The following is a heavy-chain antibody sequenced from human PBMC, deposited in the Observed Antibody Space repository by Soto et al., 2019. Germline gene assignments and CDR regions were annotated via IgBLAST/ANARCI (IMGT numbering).Heavy chain of an antibody. CDR3: ARRLAVAGHEYFHH. V-gene: IGHV1-46*03. Sequence: GASVKVSCKASGYTFTSYYMNWVRQAPGQGLVWMGIIDPGGGSTDYAQKFQGRITMTRDTSTSTVYMELSSLRSDDTAMYYCARRLAVAGHEYFHHWGQGTLVTVSS. CDR1: GYTFTSYY. CDR2: IDPGGGST. D-gene: IGHD6-19*01. J-gene: IGHJ1*01.